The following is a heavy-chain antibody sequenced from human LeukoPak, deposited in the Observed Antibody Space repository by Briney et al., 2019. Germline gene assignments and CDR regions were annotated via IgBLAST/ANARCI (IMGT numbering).Heavy chain of an antibody. J-gene: IGHJ6*02. CDR3: AKSTDYWFYGMDV. CDR2: IGADVGHT. Sequence: PGGSLRLSCVASGFTFSTLAMYWLRQAPGKGLEWVSAIGADVGHTNYADSVRGRFAISRDNSRNTLYLQMTSPRTDDTATYFCAKSTDYWFYGMDVWGQGTTVTVSS. CDR1: GFTFSTLA. D-gene: IGHD2-8*02. V-gene: IGHV3-23*01.